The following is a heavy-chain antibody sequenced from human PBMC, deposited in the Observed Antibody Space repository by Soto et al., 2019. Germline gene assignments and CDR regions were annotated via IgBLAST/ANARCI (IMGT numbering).Heavy chain of an antibody. CDR3: ARVPDR. D-gene: IGHD2-2*01. CDR1: GGSISSGGYS. Sequence: XLQLQESGSGLVKPSQTLSLTCAVSGGSISSGGYSWSWIRQPPGKGLEWIGYIYHSGSTSYNPSRKSRVTISVDRTKKQFSLKLSSVTAADTAVYYCARVPDRWGQGTLVTVSS. CDR2: IYHSGST. V-gene: IGHV4-30-2*01. J-gene: IGHJ5*02.